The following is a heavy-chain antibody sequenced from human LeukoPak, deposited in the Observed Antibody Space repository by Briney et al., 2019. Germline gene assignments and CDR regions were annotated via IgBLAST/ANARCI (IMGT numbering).Heavy chain of an antibody. V-gene: IGHV4-59*01. CDR3: ARVVQGRTPGEKYYYYYYGMDV. J-gene: IGHJ6*02. CDR2: IYYSGST. Sequence: SETLSLTCTVSGGSISSYYWSWIRQPSGKGLEWIGYIYYSGSTNYNPSLKSRVTISVDTSKNQFSLKLSSVTAADTAVYYCARVVQGRTPGEKYYYYYYGMDVWGQGTTVTVSS. CDR1: GGSISSYY. D-gene: IGHD2-21*01.